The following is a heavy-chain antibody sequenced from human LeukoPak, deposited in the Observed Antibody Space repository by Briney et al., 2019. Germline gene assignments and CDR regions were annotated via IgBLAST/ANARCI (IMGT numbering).Heavy chain of an antibody. D-gene: IGHD5-12*01. CDR3: ARDYLVEIVAYAFDI. Sequence: QPGGSLRLSCAASGFTFSSYWMSWVRQAPGKGLEWVANIKQDGSEKYYVDSVKGRFTISRDNAKNSLYLQMNSLRAEDTAVYYCARDYLVEIVAYAFDIWGQGTMVTVSS. CDR1: GFTFSSYW. V-gene: IGHV3-7*01. J-gene: IGHJ3*02. CDR2: IKQDGSEK.